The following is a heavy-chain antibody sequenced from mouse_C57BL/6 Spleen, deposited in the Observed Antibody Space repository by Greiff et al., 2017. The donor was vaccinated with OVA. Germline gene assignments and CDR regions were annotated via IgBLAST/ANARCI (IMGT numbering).Heavy chain of an antibody. D-gene: IGHD2-3*01. CDR1: GFTFTDYY. CDR3: ARYNDGYYFDY. J-gene: IGHJ2*01. CDR2: IRNKANGYTT. V-gene: IGHV7-3*01. Sequence: EVQGVESGGGLVQPGGSLSLSCAASGFTFTDYYMSWVRQPPGKALEWLGFIRNKANGYTTEYSASVKGRFNISRDNSQSILYLQMNALRAEDSATYYCARYNDGYYFDYWGQGTTLTVSS.